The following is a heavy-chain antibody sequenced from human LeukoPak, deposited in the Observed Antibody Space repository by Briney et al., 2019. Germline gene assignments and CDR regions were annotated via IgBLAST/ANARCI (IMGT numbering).Heavy chain of an antibody. CDR2: ISNYDGRT. Sequence: ASVKVPCRASGYSFSNYPMSWVRQAPGRGLEWVGWISNYDGRTVYGQRLQGRVTLTRDTSTSTAYMELTSLTSDDTAIYYCARGAVQFLEWPSDMDVWGKGTTVTVSS. CDR1: GYSFSNYP. D-gene: IGHD3-3*01. V-gene: IGHV1-18*01. CDR3: ARGAVQFLEWPSDMDV. J-gene: IGHJ6*03.